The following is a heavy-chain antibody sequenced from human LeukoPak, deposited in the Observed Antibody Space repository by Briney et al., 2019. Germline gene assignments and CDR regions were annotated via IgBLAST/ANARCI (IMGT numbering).Heavy chain of an antibody. V-gene: IGHV4-39*02. CDR1: GGSISSSSYY. Sequence: SETLSLTCTVSGGSISSSSYYWGWIRHPPAKGLEWIGSIYYSGSTYYNPSLKSRVTFSVDTSKNQFSLKLSSVTAADTAVYYCARDEGSLAFWSGYSHFDYWGQGTLVTVSS. CDR2: IYYSGST. D-gene: IGHD3-3*01. J-gene: IGHJ4*02. CDR3: ARDEGSLAFWSGYSHFDY.